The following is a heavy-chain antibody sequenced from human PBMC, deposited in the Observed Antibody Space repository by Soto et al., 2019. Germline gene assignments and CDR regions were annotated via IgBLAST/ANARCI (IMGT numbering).Heavy chain of an antibody. D-gene: IGHD3-22*01. J-gene: IGHJ3*02. CDR1: GYSFTSYW. CDR2: IYPGDPDT. CDR3: ARRSHYYDSSGYYAFDT. V-gene: IGHV5-51*01. Sequence: GESLKISCKGSGYSFTSYWIGWVRQMPGKGLEWMGIIYPGDPDTRYSPSFQGQVTISADKSISTAYLQWSSLKASDTAMYYCARRSHYYDSSGYYAFDTWGQGTMVTVSS.